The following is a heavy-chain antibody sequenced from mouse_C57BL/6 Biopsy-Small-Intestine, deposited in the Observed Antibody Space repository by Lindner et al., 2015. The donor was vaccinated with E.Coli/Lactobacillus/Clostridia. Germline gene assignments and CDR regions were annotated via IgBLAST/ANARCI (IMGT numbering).Heavy chain of an antibody. V-gene: IGHV1-7*01. CDR3: GRHGLQYYDGMDV. Sequence: SVKVSCKTSGYTFTTYGISWVRQAPGQGLEYMGWISPYNGDTNYAQKLRDRATMTTDTSTSTAYMELRSLRSDDTAVYYCGRHGLQYYDGMDVWGQGTTVTVSS. CDR2: ISPYNGDT. D-gene: IGHD1-1*01. J-gene: IGHJ1*01. CDR1: GYTFTTYG.